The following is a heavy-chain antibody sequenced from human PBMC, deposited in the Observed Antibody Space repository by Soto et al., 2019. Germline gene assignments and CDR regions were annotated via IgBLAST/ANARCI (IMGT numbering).Heavy chain of an antibody. J-gene: IGHJ1*01. CDR2: IYHSGST. Sequence: LSLTCAVSGYSISSGYYWGWIRQPPGKGLEWIGSIYHSGSTYYNPSLKSRVTISVDTSKNQFSLKLSSVTAADTAVYYCARVRGGSYSPGYFQHWGQGTLVTVSS. CDR1: GYSISSGYY. V-gene: IGHV4-38-2*01. D-gene: IGHD1-26*01. CDR3: ARVRGGSYSPGYFQH.